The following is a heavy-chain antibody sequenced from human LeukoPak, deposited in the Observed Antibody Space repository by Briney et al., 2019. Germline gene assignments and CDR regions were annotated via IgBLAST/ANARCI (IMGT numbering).Heavy chain of an antibody. CDR3: ARVPLFRFGELFPDDAFDI. J-gene: IGHJ3*02. Sequence: KSSETLSLTCTVSGGSISSYYWSWIRQPPGKGLEWIGYIYYSGSTNYNPSLKSRVTISVDTSKNQFSLKLSSVTAADTAVYYCARVPLFRFGELFPDDAFDIWGQGTMVTVSS. CDR2: IYYSGST. D-gene: IGHD3-10*01. CDR1: GGSISSYY. V-gene: IGHV4-59*01.